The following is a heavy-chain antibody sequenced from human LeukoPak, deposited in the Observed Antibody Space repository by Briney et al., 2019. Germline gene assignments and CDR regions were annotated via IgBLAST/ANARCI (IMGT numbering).Heavy chain of an antibody. V-gene: IGHV3-33*01. D-gene: IGHD6-19*01. CDR3: ARDPGSGWHYYFDY. CDR2: IWYDGSNK. J-gene: IGHJ4*02. Sequence: PGGALRLSCAASGVTFSSYVMHRVRQAPGKGLECGAVIWYDGSNKYYADSVKGRFTISRDNSKNTLYLQMNSLRAEDTAVYYCARDPGSGWHYYFDYWGQGTLVTVSS. CDR1: GVTFSSYV.